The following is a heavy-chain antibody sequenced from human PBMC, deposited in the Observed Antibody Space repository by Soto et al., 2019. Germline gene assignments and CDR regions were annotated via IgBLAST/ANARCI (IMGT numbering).Heavy chain of an antibody. CDR1: GYTFTGYY. CDR2: INPNSGGT. CDR3: ARGGLEPFDY. V-gene: IGHV1-2*02. D-gene: IGHD1-1*01. J-gene: IGHJ4*02. Sequence: ASVKVSCKASGYTFTGYYMHWVRQAPGQGLEWMGWINPNSGGTKSAQKFQGRVTMTRDTSISTAYMELSRLRSDDTAVYYCARGGLEPFDYWGQGALVTVSS.